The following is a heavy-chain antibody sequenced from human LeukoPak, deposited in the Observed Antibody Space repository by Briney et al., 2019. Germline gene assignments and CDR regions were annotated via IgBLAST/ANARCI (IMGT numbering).Heavy chain of an antibody. CDR1: GGSISSYY. Sequence: PSETLSLTCTVSGGSISSYYWSWIRQPPGKGLEWIGYIYYSGSTNYNPSLKSRVTISVDTSKHQFSLQLSSVTAADTAVYYCAREHPSIVGATDYFDYWGQGTLVTVSS. CDR2: IYYSGST. CDR3: AREHPSIVGATDYFDY. D-gene: IGHD1-26*01. V-gene: IGHV4-59*01. J-gene: IGHJ4*02.